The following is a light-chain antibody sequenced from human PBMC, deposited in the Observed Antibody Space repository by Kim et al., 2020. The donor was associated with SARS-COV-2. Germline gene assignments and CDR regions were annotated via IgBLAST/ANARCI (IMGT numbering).Light chain of an antibody. CDR1: QRISSD. V-gene: IGKV1-39*01. CDR3: QQGYSTPYS. CDR2: AAS. Sequence: SSHVGNRVTIPCRASQRISSDINWYQHHPGTAANVLIYAASSLQSGVPSRVSCSAPGTDFTLTISSLQPEDFATYYCQQGYSTPYSFGQGTQLEI. J-gene: IGKJ2*03.